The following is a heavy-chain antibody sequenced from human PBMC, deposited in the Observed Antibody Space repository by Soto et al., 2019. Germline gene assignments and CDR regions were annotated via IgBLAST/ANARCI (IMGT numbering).Heavy chain of an antibody. J-gene: IGHJ4*02. V-gene: IGHV3-20*04. Sequence: GGSLRLSCAASGFTFDDYGMSWVRQAPGKGLEWVSGINWNGGSTGYADSVKGRFTISRDNAKNSLYLQMNSLRAEDTALYYCARGRNEGIVATTTPHFDYWGQGTLGTVSS. CDR3: ARGRNEGIVATTTPHFDY. CDR1: GFTFDDYG. CDR2: INWNGGST. D-gene: IGHD5-12*01.